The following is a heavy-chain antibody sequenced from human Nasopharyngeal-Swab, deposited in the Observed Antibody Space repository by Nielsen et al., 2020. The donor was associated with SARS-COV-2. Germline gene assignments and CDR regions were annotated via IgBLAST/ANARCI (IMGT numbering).Heavy chain of an antibody. CDR2: MNPKSGEV. V-gene: IGHV1-8*01. D-gene: IGHD3/OR15-3a*01. CDR3: ARGAFGLDHSWFDP. Sequence: ASVKVSCKCSRYNFNRNDINWVRQAPGQGLEWLGWMNPKSGEVGYEQKFQGRVAMTRNTATATAYMELSGLRHEDTAVYYCARGAFGLDHSWFDPWGQGTLVTVSS. CDR1: RYNFNRND. J-gene: IGHJ5*02.